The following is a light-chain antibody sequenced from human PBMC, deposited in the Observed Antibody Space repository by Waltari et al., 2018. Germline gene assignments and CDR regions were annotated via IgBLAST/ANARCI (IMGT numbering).Light chain of an antibody. CDR2: DNN. CDR3: ATWDSSLSGGV. J-gene: IGLJ2*01. V-gene: IGLV1-51*01. Sequence: HSELTQPPSVSAAPGQDVTTFCSRSSSHIGNHYLSWYQQVPLTAPKLLIFDNNERPSGIPDRFSGSKSGTSATLDITGLQTGDEAHYYCATWDSSLSGGVFGGGTKVTVL. CDR1: SSHIGNHY.